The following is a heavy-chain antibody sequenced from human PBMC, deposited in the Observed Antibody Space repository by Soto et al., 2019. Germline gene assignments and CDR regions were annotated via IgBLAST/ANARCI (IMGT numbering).Heavy chain of an antibody. J-gene: IGHJ5*02. CDR3: ARGYSSFWSHDHWFDP. D-gene: IGHD3-22*01. CDR2: IHNKGRT. Sequence: SETLSLTCIVSGDSITTYYWNWIRQPPGRGLEWIGYIHNKGRTNQSPSLKSRVTISLDRSRTQFSLEMASVTAADTAVYYCARGYSSFWSHDHWFDPWGQGILVTVSS. V-gene: IGHV4-59*12. CDR1: GDSITTYY.